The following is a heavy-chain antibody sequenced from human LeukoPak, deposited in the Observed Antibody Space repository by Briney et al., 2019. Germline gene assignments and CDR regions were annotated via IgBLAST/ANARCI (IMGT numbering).Heavy chain of an antibody. CDR1: GYTFNSYG. D-gene: IGHD3-10*01. CDR3: ARAYYYGSGSPALDY. CDR2: ISTYKDNT. V-gene: IGHV1-18*01. J-gene: IGHJ4*02. Sequence: GASVKVSCKASGYTFNSYGISWVRQAPGQGLEWMGWISTYKDNTNYAQKFQGRVTMTRDTSISTAYMELSRLRSDDTAVYYCARAYYYGSGSPALDYWGQGTLVTVSS.